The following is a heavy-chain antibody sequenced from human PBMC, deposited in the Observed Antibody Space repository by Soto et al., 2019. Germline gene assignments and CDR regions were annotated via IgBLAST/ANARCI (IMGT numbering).Heavy chain of an antibody. J-gene: IGHJ3*01. CDR3: ANSSVIIDKIIAAFDV. CDR1: GFTLSTST. V-gene: IGHV3-48*01. Sequence: EVQLMESGGGLVQPGGSLRLSCAASGFTLSTSTLNWVRQAPGKGLEWVSYISGSGDGTYYADSVKGRFTISRDRANNSSLLKMHSLRAEDTAVYYCANSSVIIDKIIAAFDVWGQWTTVSVSS. CDR2: ISGSGDGT. D-gene: IGHD2-15*01.